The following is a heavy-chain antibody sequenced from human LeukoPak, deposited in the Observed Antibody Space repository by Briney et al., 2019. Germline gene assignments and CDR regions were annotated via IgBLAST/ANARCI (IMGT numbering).Heavy chain of an antibody. CDR2: ISAYNGNT. J-gene: IGHJ6*02. CDR1: GYTFTSYY. V-gene: IGHV1-18*04. D-gene: IGHD6-19*01. Sequence: ASVKVSCKASGYTFTSYYMHWVRQAPGQGLEWMGWISAYNGNTNYAQKLQGRVTMTTDTSTSTAYMELRSLRSDDTAVYYCARDPKWLAYYYYGMDVWGQGTTVTVSS. CDR3: ARDPKWLAYYYYGMDV.